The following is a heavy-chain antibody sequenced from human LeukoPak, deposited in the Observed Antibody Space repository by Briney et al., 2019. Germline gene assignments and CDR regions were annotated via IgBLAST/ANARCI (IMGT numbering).Heavy chain of an antibody. D-gene: IGHD3-16*01. CDR2: INPDGTQK. Sequence: GGSLRLSCAASGFTFSLYWMTWVRQSPGKGLEWVADINPDGTQKYSVDSLKGRFTISRDNAKNSLFLHLNSLRVGDTATYYCVRQMIRFWFDPWGQGTRVTVSS. CDR1: GFTFSLYW. V-gene: IGHV3-7*01. J-gene: IGHJ5*02. CDR3: VRQMIRFWFDP.